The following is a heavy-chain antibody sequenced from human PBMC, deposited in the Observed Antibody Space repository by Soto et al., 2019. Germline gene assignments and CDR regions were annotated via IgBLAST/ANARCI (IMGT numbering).Heavy chain of an antibody. CDR1: GFTFSSYA. Sequence: GGSLRLSCAASGFTFSSYAMSWVRQAPGKGLEWVPAISGSGGSTYYADSVKGRFTISRDNSKNTLYLQMNSLRAEDTAVYYCAGGIWNDNAYWGQGTLVTVSS. D-gene: IGHD1-1*01. V-gene: IGHV3-23*01. CDR3: AGGIWNDNAY. J-gene: IGHJ4*02. CDR2: ISGSGGST.